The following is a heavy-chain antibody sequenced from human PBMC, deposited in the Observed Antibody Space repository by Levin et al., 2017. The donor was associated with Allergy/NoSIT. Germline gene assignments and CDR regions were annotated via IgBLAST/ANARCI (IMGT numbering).Heavy chain of an antibody. CDR2: INSDGSDT. CDR1: GFTFSSYW. V-gene: IGHV3-74*01. CDR3: ARGGGSHAFDI. D-gene: IGHD6-25*01. Sequence: GGSLRLSCAASGFTFSSYWIHWVRQAPGKGRVWVSRINSDGSDTIYADSVKGRFTVSRDNAKNTLYLQMSSLRGEDTAVYYCARGGGSHAFDIWGQGTMVTVSS. J-gene: IGHJ3*02.